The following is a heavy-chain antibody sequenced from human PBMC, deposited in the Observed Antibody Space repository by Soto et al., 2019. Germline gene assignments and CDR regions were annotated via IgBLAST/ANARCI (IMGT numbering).Heavy chain of an antibody. CDR2: ISSSGSTI. J-gene: IGHJ4*02. Sequence: EVQVVESGGGLVQPGGSLRLSCAASGFTFSSYEMNWVRQAPGKGLEWVSYISSSGSTIHYADSAKGRFTISRDNAKNSLYLQLGSLRVGDPAVYYCARDMGYRGFDYWGQGTLVTVSS. CDR1: GFTFSSYE. CDR3: ARDMGYRGFDY. D-gene: IGHD5-12*01. V-gene: IGHV3-48*03.